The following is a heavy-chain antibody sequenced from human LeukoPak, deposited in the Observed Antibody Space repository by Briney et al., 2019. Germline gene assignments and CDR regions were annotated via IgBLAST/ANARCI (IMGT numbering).Heavy chain of an antibody. CDR2: ISSSSSYI. Sequence: GGSLRLSCAASGFTFSSYSMNWVRQAPGKGLEWVSSISSSSSYIYYADSVKGRFTISRDNAKNSLYLQMNSLRAGDTAVYYCARGRDSSGPWQAFDIWGQGTMVTVSS. CDR1: GFTFSSYS. CDR3: ARGRDSSGPWQAFDI. J-gene: IGHJ3*02. D-gene: IGHD6-19*01. V-gene: IGHV3-21*01.